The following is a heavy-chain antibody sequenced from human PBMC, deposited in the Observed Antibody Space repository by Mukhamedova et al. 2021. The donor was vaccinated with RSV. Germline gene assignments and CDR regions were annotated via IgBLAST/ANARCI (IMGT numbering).Heavy chain of an antibody. D-gene: IGHD6-6*01. CDR3: ARDEGYSSSSGAYFDY. CDR2: IYYSGST. CDR1: SSYY. J-gene: IGHJ4*01. V-gene: IGHV4-39*07. Sequence: SSYYWGWIRQPPGKGLEWIGSIYYSGSTYYNPSLKSRVTISVDTSKNQFSLKLSSVTAADTAVYYCARDEGYSSSSGAYFDYWG.